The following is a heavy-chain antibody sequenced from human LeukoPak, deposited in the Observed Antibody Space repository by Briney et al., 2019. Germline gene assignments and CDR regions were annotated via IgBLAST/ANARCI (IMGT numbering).Heavy chain of an antibody. Sequence: SETLSLTCTVSGDSIGGYYWSWLRQPAGKRLEWIGRIRASGITNYNPSLGGRVTMSVDTSKNHFSLNLTSVTAADTVVYHCARNLGYNWFGPWSQGTLVTVSS. J-gene: IGHJ5*02. V-gene: IGHV4-4*07. CDR2: IRASGIT. CDR1: GDSIGGYY. CDR3: ARNLGYNWFGP. D-gene: IGHD3-16*01.